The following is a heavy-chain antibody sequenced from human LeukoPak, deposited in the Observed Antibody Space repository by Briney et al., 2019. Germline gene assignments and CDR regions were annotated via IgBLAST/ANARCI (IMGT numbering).Heavy chain of an antibody. D-gene: IGHD4-17*01. CDR1: GDFITAYY. J-gene: IGHJ4*02. V-gene: IGHV4-59*12. CDR3: ARGSHDYGDFYLFDY. Sequence: SETLSLTCTVSGDFITAYYWSWIRQPPGEGLEWIGYIYNSGNTNYNPSLESRVTISIDTSKNQFSLKLTSVTAADTSVYYCARGSHDYGDFYLFDYWGQGTLVTVSS. CDR2: IYNSGNT.